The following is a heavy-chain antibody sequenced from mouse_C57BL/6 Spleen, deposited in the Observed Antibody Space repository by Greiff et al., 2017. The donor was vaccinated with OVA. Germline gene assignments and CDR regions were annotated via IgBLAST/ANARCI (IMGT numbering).Heavy chain of an antibody. CDR1: GFSLTSYG. Sequence: QVQLKQSGPGLVQPSQSLSITCTVSGFSLTSYGVHWVRQSPGKGLEWLGVIWRGGSTDYNAAFMSRLSITKDNSKGQVFFKMNSLQADDTAIYYCAKKGAFYDYGGFMDYWGQGTSVTVSS. CDR2: IWRGGST. V-gene: IGHV2-5*01. J-gene: IGHJ4*01. CDR3: AKKGAFYDYGGFMDY. D-gene: IGHD2-4*01.